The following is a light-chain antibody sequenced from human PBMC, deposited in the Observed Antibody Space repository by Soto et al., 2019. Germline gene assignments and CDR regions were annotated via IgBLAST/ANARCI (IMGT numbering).Light chain of an antibody. Sequence: DIQMTQSPSTMSASVGDRVTITCRASQSIDSWLAWYQQKPGKAPKFLMYKASNLESGVPSRFSGSGSETEFTLTISSLQPDDFATYYCQHYNSYPCTFGQGTKVEFK. J-gene: IGKJ1*01. V-gene: IGKV1-5*03. CDR3: QHYNSYPCT. CDR1: QSIDSW. CDR2: KAS.